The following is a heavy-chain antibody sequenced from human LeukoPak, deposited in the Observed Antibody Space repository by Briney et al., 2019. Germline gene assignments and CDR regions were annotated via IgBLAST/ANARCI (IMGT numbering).Heavy chain of an antibody. D-gene: IGHD2-15*01. V-gene: IGHV1-2*02. J-gene: IGHJ4*02. CDR3: ARVSCSGGSCYSPFDY. CDR2: INPDSGGT. CDR1: GYTFTGYY. Sequence: ASVKVSCKASGYTFTGYYMHWVRQAPGQRLEWMGWINPDSGGTNYAQKFQGRVTMTRDTSISTAYMELSRLRSDDTAVYYCARVSCSGGSCYSPFDYWGQGTLVTVSS.